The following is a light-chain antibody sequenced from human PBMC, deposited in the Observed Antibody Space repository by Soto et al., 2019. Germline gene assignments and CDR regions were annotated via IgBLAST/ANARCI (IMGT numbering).Light chain of an antibody. CDR2: EGI. Sequence: LTQPASVSGSPGQSITISCTGTSSDIGTYNLVSWYQHYPGKAPKLMIYEGIKRPSGVSNRFSGSKSGNTAFLTISGLQAEEEADYSCCSYASSGTAHYVFVSGSMVTDL. V-gene: IGLV2-23*01. J-gene: IGLJ1*01. CDR1: SSDIGTYNL. CDR3: CSYASSGTAHYV.